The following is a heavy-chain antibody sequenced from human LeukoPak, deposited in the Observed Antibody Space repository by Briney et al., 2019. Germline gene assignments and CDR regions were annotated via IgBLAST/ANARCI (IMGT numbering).Heavy chain of an antibody. CDR2: ISSNGGST. V-gene: IGHV3-64D*06. CDR3: VKDSDYGDYEMDY. J-gene: IGHJ4*02. CDR1: GFTFSSYA. Sequence: GGSLRLSCSASGFTFSSYAMHWVRQAPGKGLQYVSAISSNGGSTYYADSVKGRFTISRDNSKNTLYLQTSSLRAEDTAVYYCVKDSDYGDYEMDYWGQGTLVTVSS. D-gene: IGHD4-17*01.